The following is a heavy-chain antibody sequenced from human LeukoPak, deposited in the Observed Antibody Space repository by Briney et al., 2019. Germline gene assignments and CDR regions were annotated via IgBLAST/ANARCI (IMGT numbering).Heavy chain of an antibody. CDR3: ARVVGQFDP. CDR1: GGSISSYY. Sequence: PSETLSLTCTVSGGSISSYYWSWIRQPPGKGLEWIGYIYYSGSTNYNPSLKSRVTISVDTSKNQFSLKLSSVTAADTAVYYCARVVGQFDPWGQGTLVTVSS. D-gene: IGHD2-15*01. V-gene: IGHV4-59*12. J-gene: IGHJ5*02. CDR2: IYYSGST.